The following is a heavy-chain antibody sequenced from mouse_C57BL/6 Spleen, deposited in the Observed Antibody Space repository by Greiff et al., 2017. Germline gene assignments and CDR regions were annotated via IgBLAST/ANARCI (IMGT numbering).Heavy chain of an antibody. Sequence: VHVKQSGAELVKPGASVKLSCTASGFNIKDYYMHWVKQRTEQGLEWIGRIDPEDGETKYAPKFQGKATITADTSSNTAYLQLSSLTSEDTAVYYCARSRIYDGYPYYFDYWGQGTTLTVSS. CDR2: IDPEDGET. D-gene: IGHD2-3*01. CDR3: ARSRIYDGYPYYFDY. J-gene: IGHJ2*01. V-gene: IGHV14-2*01. CDR1: GFNIKDYY.